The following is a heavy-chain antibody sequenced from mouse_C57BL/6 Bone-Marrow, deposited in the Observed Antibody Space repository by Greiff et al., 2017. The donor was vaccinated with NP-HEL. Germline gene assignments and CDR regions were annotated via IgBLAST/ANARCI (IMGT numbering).Heavy chain of an antibody. V-gene: IGHV14-1*01. Sequence: EVKLQQSGAELVRPGASVKLSCTASGFNIKDYYMHWVKQRPEQGLEWIGRIDPEDGDTEYAPKFQGKATMTADTSSNTAYLQLSSLTSEDTAVYYCTTFYYGSSYVGNYWGQGTTLTVSS. CDR1: GFNIKDYY. D-gene: IGHD1-1*01. CDR2: IDPEDGDT. CDR3: TTFYYGSSYVGNY. J-gene: IGHJ2*01.